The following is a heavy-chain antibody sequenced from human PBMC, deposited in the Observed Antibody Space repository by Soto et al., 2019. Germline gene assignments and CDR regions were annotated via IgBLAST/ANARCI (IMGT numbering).Heavy chain of an antibody. V-gene: IGHV4-39*01. CDR2: IHYTGST. Sequence: SETLSLTCTVSGSSISSSSYHWGWIRQPPGKGLEWIGYIHYTGSTNYNPSLKSRLTISVDTSKNQFSLKLRSVTAADTAVYYCARRSRGWYSIWFVSWGQGTLVTVLL. J-gene: IGHJ5*01. CDR1: GSSISSSSYH. D-gene: IGHD6-19*01. CDR3: ARRSRGWYSIWFVS.